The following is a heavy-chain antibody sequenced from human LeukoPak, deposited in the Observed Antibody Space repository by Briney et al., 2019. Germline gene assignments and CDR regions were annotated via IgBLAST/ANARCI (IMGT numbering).Heavy chain of an antibody. J-gene: IGHJ6*02. D-gene: IGHD3-16*01. CDR3: ARVGGGLHSMDV. V-gene: IGHV1-2*02. CDR2: INPKSGDT. CDR1: GYIFNDYY. Sequence: ASVKVSCKAYGYIFNDYYMHWVRQAPGQGLEWMGWINPKSGDTSSAQSFRGRVTMTRDTSISAAYIELSGLRSDDTAIYYCARVGGGLHSMDVWGQGTTVTVSS.